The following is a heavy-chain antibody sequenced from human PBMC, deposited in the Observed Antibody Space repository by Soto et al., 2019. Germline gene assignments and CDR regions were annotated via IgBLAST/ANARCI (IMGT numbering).Heavy chain of an antibody. CDR2: IYNSGST. Sequence: PPETLSLTCSVSGGSISSSSYYWGWLRQPPGKGLEWIWSIYNSGSTYYNRSLKSPVAISVDTSKDQFTLKLSSVTAADTAVYYYARHYYVYYGMDVWGQGTTVTVSS. V-gene: IGHV4-39*01. CDR1: GGSISSSSYY. D-gene: IGHD3-10*02. CDR3: ARHYYVYYGMDV. J-gene: IGHJ6*02.